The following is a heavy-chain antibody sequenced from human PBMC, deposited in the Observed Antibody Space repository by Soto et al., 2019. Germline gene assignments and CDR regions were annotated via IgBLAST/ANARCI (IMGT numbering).Heavy chain of an antibody. CDR1: GYTFTSYG. D-gene: IGHD3-22*01. Sequence: ASVKVSCKASGYTFTSYGISWVRQAPGQGLEWMGWISAYNGNTNYAQKLQGRVTMTTDTSTSTAYMELRSLRSDDTAVYYCARERKYYDSSGTRDVFDIWGQGTMVTVSS. CDR2: ISAYNGNT. CDR3: ARERKYYDSSGTRDVFDI. V-gene: IGHV1-18*01. J-gene: IGHJ3*02.